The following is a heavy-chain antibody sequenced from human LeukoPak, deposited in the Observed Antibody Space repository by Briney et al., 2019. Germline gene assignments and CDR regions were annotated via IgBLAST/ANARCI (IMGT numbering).Heavy chain of an antibody. Sequence: GGSLRLSCAASGFTFSSYAMSWVRQAPGKGLEWVSAISTSGVTYYADSVRGRFTISRDNSKNTLYLQMNSLRAEDTAVYYCARAEWYYDILTGHNNAFDIWGQGTMVTVSS. D-gene: IGHD3-9*01. V-gene: IGHV3-23*01. J-gene: IGHJ3*02. CDR3: ARAEWYYDILTGHNNAFDI. CDR2: ISTSGVT. CDR1: GFTFSSYA.